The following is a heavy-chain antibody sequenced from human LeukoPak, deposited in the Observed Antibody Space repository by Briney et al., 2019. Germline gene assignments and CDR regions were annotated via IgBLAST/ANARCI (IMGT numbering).Heavy chain of an antibody. CDR1: GGSFSCYY. CDR2: INHSGST. Sequence: PSETLSLTCAVYGGSFSCYYWSWIRQPPGKGVEWIGEINHSGSTNYNPSLKSRVTISVDTSKNQFSLKLSSVTAADTAVYYCARHEWGITNAFDIWGQGTMVTVSS. CDR3: ARHEWGITNAFDI. D-gene: IGHD1-1*01. J-gene: IGHJ3*02. V-gene: IGHV4-34*01.